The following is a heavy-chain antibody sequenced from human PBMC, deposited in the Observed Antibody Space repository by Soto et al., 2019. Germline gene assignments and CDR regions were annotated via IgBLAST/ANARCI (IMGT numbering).Heavy chain of an antibody. CDR2: IIPLLGIA. CDR3: ARDTGLAARRPNDAFDI. CDR1: GGTFSSYT. Sequence: QVQLVQSGAEVKKPGSSVKVSCKASGGTFSSYTISWVRQAPGQGLEWMGRIIPLLGIANYAQKFQGRATITADKSTSKAYMELSSLRSEDTAVYYCARDTGLAARRPNDAFDIWGQGTMVTVSS. D-gene: IGHD6-6*01. J-gene: IGHJ3*02. V-gene: IGHV1-69*08.